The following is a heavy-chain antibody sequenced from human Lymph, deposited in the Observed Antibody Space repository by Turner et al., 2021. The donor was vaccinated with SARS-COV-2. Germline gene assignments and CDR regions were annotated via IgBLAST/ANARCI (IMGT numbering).Heavy chain of an antibody. CDR1: RYSFTGYW. CDR3: ARNGSNSYYFDD. J-gene: IGHJ4*02. V-gene: IGHV5-51*01. Sequence: EVQLVQSGAEVKKPGDSLKHSCKVSRYSFTGYWIGLVRQMAGKVVDWMGIINPGDSDTRYSPSIQGQVTISADNSISTAYLHGGSLKASDTGMYYCARNGSNSYYFDDWGQGTLVTVSS. D-gene: IGHD6-6*01. CDR2: INPGDSDT.